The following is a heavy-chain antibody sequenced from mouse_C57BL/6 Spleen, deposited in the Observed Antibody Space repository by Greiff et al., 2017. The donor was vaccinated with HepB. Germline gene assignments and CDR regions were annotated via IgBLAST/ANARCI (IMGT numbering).Heavy chain of an antibody. Sequence: VQLQQSGAELVKPGASVKISCKASGYAFSSYWMNWVKQRPGKGLEWIGQIYPGDGDTNYNGKFKGKATLTADKSSSTAYMQLSSLTSEDSAVYFCAKFSYDGYTWFAYWGQRTLVTVSA. CDR3: AKFSYDGYTWFAY. CDR2: IYPGDGDT. CDR1: GYAFSSYW. D-gene: IGHD2-3*01. J-gene: IGHJ3*01. V-gene: IGHV1-80*01.